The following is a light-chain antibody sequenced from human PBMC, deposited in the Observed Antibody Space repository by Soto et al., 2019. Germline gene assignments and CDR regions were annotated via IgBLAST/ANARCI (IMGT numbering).Light chain of an antibody. CDR1: SSDGGGYNY. CDR2: EVS. CDR3: SSYTSSSYVV. Sequence: QSALTQPASASGSPGQSITISCTGTSSDGGGYNYVSWYQQHPGKAPKLMIYEVSNRPSGVSNRFSGSKSGNTASLTNSGLQAEDEADYYCSSYTSSSYVVFGGGTKLTVL. J-gene: IGLJ2*01. V-gene: IGLV2-14*01.